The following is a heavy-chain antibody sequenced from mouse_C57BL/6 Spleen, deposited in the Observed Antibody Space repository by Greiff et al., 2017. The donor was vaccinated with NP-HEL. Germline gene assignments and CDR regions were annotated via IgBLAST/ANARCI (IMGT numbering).Heavy chain of an antibody. CDR3: ARVYDGYYWYFDV. V-gene: IGHV5-16*01. J-gene: IGHJ1*03. CDR1: GFTFSDYY. D-gene: IGHD2-3*01. CDR2: INYDGSST. Sequence: EVQLVESEGGLVQPGSSMKLSCTASGFTFSDYYMAWVRQVPEKGLEWVANINYDGSSTYYLDSLKSRFIISRDNAKNILYLQMSSLKSEDTATYYCARVYDGYYWYFDVWGTGTTVTVSS.